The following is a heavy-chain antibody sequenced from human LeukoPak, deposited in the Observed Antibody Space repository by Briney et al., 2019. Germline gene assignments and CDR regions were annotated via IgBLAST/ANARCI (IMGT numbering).Heavy chain of an antibody. CDR2: ISSSGSTI. J-gene: IGHJ6*02. D-gene: IGHD3-10*01. V-gene: IGHV3-48*03. CDR1: GFTFSSYE. Sequence: GGSLRLSCAASGFTFSSYEMNWVRQAPGKGLEWVSYISSSGSTIYYADSVKGRFTISRDNAKNSLYLQMNSLRAEDTAVYYCARELRITMVRGAYPVYYYGMDVWGQGTTVTVSS. CDR3: ARELRITMVRGAYPVYYYGMDV.